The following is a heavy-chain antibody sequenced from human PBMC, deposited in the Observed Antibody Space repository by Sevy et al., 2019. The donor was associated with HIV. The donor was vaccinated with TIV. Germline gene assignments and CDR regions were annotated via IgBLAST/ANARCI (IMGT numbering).Heavy chain of an antibody. D-gene: IGHD3-22*01. CDR2: VSFHGGSQ. Sequence: GGSLRLSCSASGFSFSTSVMHWVRQAPGKGLEWVALVSFHGGSQYPSDSVKGRFTISRDNSTNTLYLQLNSLRPEDTGVYYCAKEGYSSGYAGAFNIWGQGTLVTVSS. J-gene: IGHJ3*02. CDR3: AKEGYSSGYAGAFNI. CDR1: GFSFSTSV. V-gene: IGHV3-30*04.